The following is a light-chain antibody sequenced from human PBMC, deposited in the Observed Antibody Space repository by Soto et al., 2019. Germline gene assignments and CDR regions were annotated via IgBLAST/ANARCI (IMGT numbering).Light chain of an antibody. J-gene: IGKJ1*01. CDR2: GAS. Sequence: EIVMTQSPATLSESPGGRATLSCRASQSISGALAWYQQKPGQAPRLLIYGASTRATSFPARFSGSGSGTDFTLTISSLQSEDFAVYYCQQYNNWPWTFGQGTKVDIK. V-gene: IGKV3-15*01. CDR1: QSISGA. CDR3: QQYNNWPWT.